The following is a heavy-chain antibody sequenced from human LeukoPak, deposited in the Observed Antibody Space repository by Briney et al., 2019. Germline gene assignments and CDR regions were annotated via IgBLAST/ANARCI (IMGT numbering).Heavy chain of an antibody. CDR3: AMLLEMATINDY. J-gene: IGHJ4*02. V-gene: IGHV1-2*02. CDR2: INPNSGGT. D-gene: IGHD5-24*01. CDR1: GYTFTGYY. Sequence: ASVKVSCKASGYTFTGYYMHWVRQAPGQGLEWMGWINPNSGGTNYAQKLQGRVTMTRDTSISTAYMELSRLRSDDTAVYYCAMLLEMATINDYWGQGTLVTVSS.